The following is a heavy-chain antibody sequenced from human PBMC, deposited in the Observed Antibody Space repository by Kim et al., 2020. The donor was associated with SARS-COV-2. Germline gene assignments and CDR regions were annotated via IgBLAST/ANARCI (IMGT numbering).Heavy chain of an antibody. V-gene: IGHV1-3*04. CDR1: GYTFTSYT. Sequence: ASVKVSFKASGYTFTSYTMHWVRQAPGQGLEWMGWINIGQGNTKSLQKFQGRVTITRDTSASTAFMELSSLTSEDTAIYYCARDGTTRNGGYYFDYWGQGALVTVSS. D-gene: IGHD1-1*01. CDR3: ARDGTTRNGGYYFDY. CDR2: INIGQGNT. J-gene: IGHJ4*01.